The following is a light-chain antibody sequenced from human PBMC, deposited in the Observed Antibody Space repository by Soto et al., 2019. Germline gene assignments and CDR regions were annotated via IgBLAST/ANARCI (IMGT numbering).Light chain of an antibody. J-gene: IGLJ1*01. V-gene: IGLV1-51*01. CDR1: SSNIGNNY. CDR2: DNN. CDR3: TSHAGSNNYV. Sequence: QSVLTQPPSVSAAPGQKVTISCSGSSSNIGNNYVSWYQHLPGTAPKLLIYDNNKRPSGIPDRFSGSKSGNTASLTVSGLQAEDEADYYCTSHAGSNNYVFGTGTKVTVL.